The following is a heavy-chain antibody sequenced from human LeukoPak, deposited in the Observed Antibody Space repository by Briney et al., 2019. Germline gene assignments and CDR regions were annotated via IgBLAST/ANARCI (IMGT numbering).Heavy chain of an antibody. V-gene: IGHV3-74*01. CDR3: ARDQDGPGATVDH. J-gene: IGHJ5*02. CDR2: INNDGSGT. D-gene: IGHD1-26*01. CDR1: GFALIGYW. Sequence: GGSLRLSCAASGFALIGYWMQWVRQAPGKGLVWVSRINNDGSGTTYADSGKGRFTISRDNVKNTLYLQMNSLRAEDTAIYYCARDQDGPGATVDHWGQGTLVTVSS.